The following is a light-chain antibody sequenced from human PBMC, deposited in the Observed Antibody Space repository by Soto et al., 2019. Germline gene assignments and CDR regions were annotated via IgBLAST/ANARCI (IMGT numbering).Light chain of an antibody. CDR2: SNN. J-gene: IGLJ1*01. CDR3: AAWDDSLNGREV. V-gene: IGLV1-44*01. Sequence: QSVLTHPPSASGTPGQRVTISCSGSISNIGSNSVNWYQQLPGAAPKLLIYSNNQRPSGVPDRFSGSKSGTSASLAISGLQSEDEADYYCAAWDDSLNGREVFGTGTKVTVL. CDR1: ISNIGSNS.